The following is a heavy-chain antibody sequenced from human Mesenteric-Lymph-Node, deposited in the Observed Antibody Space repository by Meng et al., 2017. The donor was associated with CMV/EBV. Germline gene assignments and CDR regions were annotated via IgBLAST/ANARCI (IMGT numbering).Heavy chain of an antibody. CDR2: IYHSGST. V-gene: IGHV4-38-2*02. Sequence: SETLSLTCTVSGYSISSGYYWGWIRQPPGKGLEWIGSIYHSGSTYYNPSLKSRVTISVDTSKNQFSLKLSSVTAADTAVYYCARGTRYSSSPDYWGQGTLVTV. D-gene: IGHD6-6*01. J-gene: IGHJ4*02. CDR3: ARGTRYSSSPDY. CDR1: GYSISSGYY.